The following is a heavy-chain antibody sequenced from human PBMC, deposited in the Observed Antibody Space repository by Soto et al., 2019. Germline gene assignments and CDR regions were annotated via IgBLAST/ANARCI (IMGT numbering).Heavy chain of an antibody. CDR1: GFPFSSYG. J-gene: IGHJ4*02. CDR2: ISYDGSNK. V-gene: IGHV3-30*03. D-gene: IGHD3-10*01. Sequence: QVQLVESGGGVVQPGRSLRLSCAASGFPFSSYGMHWVREAPGKGLEWVAVISYDGSNKYYADSVKGRFTISRDNSASTLNLQMNSRRPEDTTLYYCVGGQYYFGYRGQGTLVTVSP. CDR3: VGGQYYFGY.